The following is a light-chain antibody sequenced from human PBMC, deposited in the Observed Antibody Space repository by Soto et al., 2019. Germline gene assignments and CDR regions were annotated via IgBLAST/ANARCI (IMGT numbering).Light chain of an antibody. CDR2: YVT. CDR1: SSDVGGYNY. J-gene: IGLJ3*02. V-gene: IGLV2-14*01. Sequence: QSALTQPASVSGSPGQSITISCTGTSSDVGGYNYVSWYQQHPGKAPKLMIYYVTDRPSGVSNRFSGSKAGNTASLTISGRQGEAEAEYYCSSYTSISTWVFGGGTTLTVL. CDR3: SSYTSISTWV.